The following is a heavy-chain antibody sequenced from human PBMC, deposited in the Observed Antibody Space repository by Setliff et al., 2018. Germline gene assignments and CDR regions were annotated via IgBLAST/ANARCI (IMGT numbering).Heavy chain of an antibody. V-gene: IGHV4-30-4*08. CDR2: IYYSGST. Sequence: PSETLSLTCTVSGGSISSGDYYWSWIRQTQGKGLEWIGYIYYSGSTYYNTSLKSRVTISVETYKNQFSLKLSSVTAADTAVYYCAREPHYGDYLLDYWGQGTLVTVSS. CDR1: GGSISSGDYY. D-gene: IGHD4-17*01. J-gene: IGHJ4*02. CDR3: AREPHYGDYLLDY.